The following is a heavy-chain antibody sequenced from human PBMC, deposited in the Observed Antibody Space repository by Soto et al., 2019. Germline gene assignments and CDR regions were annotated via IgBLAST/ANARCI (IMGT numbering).Heavy chain of an antibody. Sequence: QVQLVQSGADVKKPGSSVKVSCKASGGTFSSYTISWVRQAPGQGLEWMGRIIPILGIANYAQKFQGRVTITEDKSTSTAYMELSSLRSEDTAVYYCARAKGGYDPNPYYFDYWGQGTLVTVSS. CDR1: GGTFSSYT. V-gene: IGHV1-69*02. J-gene: IGHJ4*02. CDR3: ARAKGGYDPNPYYFDY. CDR2: IIPILGIA. D-gene: IGHD5-12*01.